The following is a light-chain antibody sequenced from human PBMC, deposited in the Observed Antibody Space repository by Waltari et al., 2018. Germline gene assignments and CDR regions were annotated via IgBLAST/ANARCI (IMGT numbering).Light chain of an antibody. CDR2: DEG. Sequence: SYVLTQPPSVSVAPGQTARITCDGNKIGSKNVHWYQQKPGQAHVLVVYDEGDRPSGIPERFSGSNSGNTATLTISRVDAGDEADYYCQVWDSGSDHYVFGTVTKVTVL. V-gene: IGLV3-21*02. CDR3: QVWDSGSDHYV. CDR1: KIGSKN. J-gene: IGLJ1*01.